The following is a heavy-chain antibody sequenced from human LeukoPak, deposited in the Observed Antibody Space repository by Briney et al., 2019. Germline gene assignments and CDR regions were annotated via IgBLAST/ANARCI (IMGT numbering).Heavy chain of an antibody. J-gene: IGHJ5*02. CDR1: GGSFSGYY. CDR3: ARGGYYGSGNDFRFDP. CDR2: IYYSGST. Sequence: SETLSLTCAVYGGSFSGYYWSWIRQPPGKVLEWIGYIYYSGSTNYKPSLKSRVTISVDTSKNQFSLKLSSVTAADTAVYYCARGGYYGSGNDFRFDPWGQGTLVTVSS. D-gene: IGHD3-10*01. V-gene: IGHV4-59*01.